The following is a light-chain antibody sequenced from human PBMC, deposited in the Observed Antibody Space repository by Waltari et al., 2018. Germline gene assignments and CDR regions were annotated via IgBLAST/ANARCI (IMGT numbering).Light chain of an antibody. CDR1: QRVSSY. V-gene: IGKV3-11*01. CDR3: QQYNNWPLT. Sequence: EIVLTQSPATRSLSPGERATLSCRASQRVSSYLAWYQQKPGQAPRLLIYDASNRATGIPARFSGSGSGTDFTLTISSLEPEDFAVYYCQQYNNWPLTFGQGTKLEIK. CDR2: DAS. J-gene: IGKJ2*01.